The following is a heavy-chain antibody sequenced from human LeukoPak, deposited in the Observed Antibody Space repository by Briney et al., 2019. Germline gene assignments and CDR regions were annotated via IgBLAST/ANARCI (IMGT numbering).Heavy chain of an antibody. Sequence: SETLSLTCTVSGGSMSSSSYYWGWIRQPPGKGLEWIGSIYHSGSTYYNPSLESRVTISLDTSNNQFSLKLSSVTAADTAVYYCARQREMTTIFSALGYWGQGTLVTVSS. V-gene: IGHV4-39*07. CDR3: ARQREMTTIFSALGY. CDR2: IYHSGST. CDR1: GGSMSSSSYY. J-gene: IGHJ4*02. D-gene: IGHD5-24*01.